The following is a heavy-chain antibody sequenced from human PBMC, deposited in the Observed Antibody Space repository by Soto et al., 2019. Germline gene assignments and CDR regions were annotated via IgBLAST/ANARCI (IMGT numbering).Heavy chain of an antibody. J-gene: IGHJ5*02. V-gene: IGHV5-51*01. CDR3: ARQINYICES. CDR2: IQPGGSDL. D-gene: IGHD4-4*01. CDR1: GYNFGSDW. Sequence: GESLKISCKGSGYNFGSDWIGWVRQMPGKGLEWMGIIQPGGSDLRYSPSFQGQVTISADKSINTAYLQWSSLKASDTAMYYCARQINYICESLGQGTQVTVSS.